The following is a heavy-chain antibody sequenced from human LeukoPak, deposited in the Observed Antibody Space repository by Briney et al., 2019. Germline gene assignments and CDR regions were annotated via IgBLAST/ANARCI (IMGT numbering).Heavy chain of an antibody. CDR1: GFTFSSSA. Sequence: GGSLRLSCAASGFTFSSSAMHWVRQAPGKGLEYVSAISGNGGRTYYANSVKGRFTISRDNSKNTVFLQMGSLRTEDMAVYYCAIDEPDSTSDCPYWYLDLWGRGTLVTVSS. CDR3: AIDEPDSTSDCPYWYLDL. D-gene: IGHD2-21*02. V-gene: IGHV3-64*01. CDR2: ISGNGGRT. J-gene: IGHJ2*01.